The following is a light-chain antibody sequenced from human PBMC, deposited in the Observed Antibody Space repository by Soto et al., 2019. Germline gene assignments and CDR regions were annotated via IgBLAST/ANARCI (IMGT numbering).Light chain of an antibody. J-gene: IGKJ5*01. CDR2: GTS. CDR1: QSVRGN. V-gene: IGKV3-15*01. CDR3: QQYNNWPFIT. Sequence: EIVMTQSPATLSVSPGERATLSCRASQSVRGNLAWYQQRPDQSPRLLIYGTSSRATGIPARFSGSGSGTEFTLSISSLQSEDFAVYYCQQYNNWPFITVGQGTRLEIK.